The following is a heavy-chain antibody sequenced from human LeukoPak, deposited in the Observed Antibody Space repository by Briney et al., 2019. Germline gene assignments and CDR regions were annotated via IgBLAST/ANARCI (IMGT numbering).Heavy chain of an antibody. CDR2: ISWNSGSI. Sequence: PGGSLRLSCAASGFTFDDYAMHWVRQAPVKGLEWVSGISWNSGSIGYADSVKGRLTISRDSAKNSLYLQMNSLRAEDTALYYCAIQLDTDMGAPESYWGQGTLVTVSS. V-gene: IGHV3-9*01. CDR1: GFTFDDYA. CDR3: AIQLDTDMGAPESY. D-gene: IGHD5-18*01. J-gene: IGHJ4*02.